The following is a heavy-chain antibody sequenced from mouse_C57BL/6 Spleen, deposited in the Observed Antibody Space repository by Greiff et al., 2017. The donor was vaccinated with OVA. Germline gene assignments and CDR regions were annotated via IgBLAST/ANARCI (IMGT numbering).Heavy chain of an antibody. J-gene: IGHJ1*03. D-gene: IGHD2-4*01. Sequence: EVKLMESGPELVKPGASVKISCKASGYSFTGYYMNWVKQSPEKSLEWIGEINPSTGGTTYNQKFKAKATLTVDKSSSTAYMQLKSLTSEDSAVYYCARVITTRYFDVWGTGTTVTVSS. CDR1: GYSFTGYY. V-gene: IGHV1-42*01. CDR3: ARVITTRYFDV. CDR2: INPSTGGT.